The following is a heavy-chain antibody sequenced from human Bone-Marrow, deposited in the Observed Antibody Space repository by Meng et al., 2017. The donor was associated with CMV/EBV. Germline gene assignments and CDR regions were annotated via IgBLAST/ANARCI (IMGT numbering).Heavy chain of an antibody. Sequence: ASVKVSCKASGYTFTSYGISWVRQAPGQGLEWMGWISAYNGNTNYAQKLQGRVTMTTDTSTSTAYMELRSLRSDDTAMYYCARDRGFLASNWFDPWGQGTLVTASS. CDR1: GYTFTSYG. CDR2: ISAYNGNT. V-gene: IGHV1-18*01. D-gene: IGHD5-12*01. CDR3: ARDRGFLASNWFDP. J-gene: IGHJ5*02.